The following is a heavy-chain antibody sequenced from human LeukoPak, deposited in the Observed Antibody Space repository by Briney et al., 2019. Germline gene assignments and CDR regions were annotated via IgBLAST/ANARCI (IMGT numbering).Heavy chain of an antibody. CDR3: ARDTTVTTRFMDV. D-gene: IGHD4-17*01. CDR2: INPSGGST. Sequence: ASVEVSCKASGYTFTSYYMHWVRQAPGQGLEWMGIINPSGGSTSYAQKFQGRVTMTRDMSTSTVYMELSSLRSEDTAVYYCARDTTVTTRFMDVWGKGTTVTVSS. J-gene: IGHJ6*03. CDR1: GYTFTSYY. V-gene: IGHV1-46*01.